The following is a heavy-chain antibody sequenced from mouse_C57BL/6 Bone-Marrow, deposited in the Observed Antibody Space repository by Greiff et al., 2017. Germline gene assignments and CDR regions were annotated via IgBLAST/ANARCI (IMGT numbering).Heavy chain of an antibody. D-gene: IGHD4-1*01. Sequence: EVKLVESGGGLVQPGGSMKLSCVASGFTFSNYWMNWVRQSPETGLEWVAQLRLKSDNYATHYAESVKGRFPISRDDSKSSFYLQMNNVRAEDTGIYYCTGLTGTGYYARDYWGQGTSVTVSS. J-gene: IGHJ4*01. V-gene: IGHV6-3*01. CDR3: TGLTGTGYYARDY. CDR1: GFTFSNYW. CDR2: LRLKSDNYAT.